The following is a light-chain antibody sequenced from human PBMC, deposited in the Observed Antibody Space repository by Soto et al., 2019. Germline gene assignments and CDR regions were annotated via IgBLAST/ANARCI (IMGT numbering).Light chain of an antibody. V-gene: IGKV1-39*01. Sequence: DIQMTQSPSSLSASVVDRVTITCRASQSISSYLNWYQQKPGKAPKLLIYAASSLQSGVPSRFSGSGSGTDFTLTSSSLQPEDFATYYCQQSYSTPGTFGQGTKVDIK. CDR2: AAS. CDR1: QSISSY. CDR3: QQSYSTPGT. J-gene: IGKJ1*01.